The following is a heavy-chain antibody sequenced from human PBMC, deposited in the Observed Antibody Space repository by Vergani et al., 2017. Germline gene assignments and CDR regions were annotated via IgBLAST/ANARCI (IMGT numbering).Heavy chain of an antibody. D-gene: IGHD3-10*01. Sequence: QLQLQESGPGLVKPSETLSLSCGVSGDSISRSHSYWGFIRQPPGKGLEWIGSISSSGSPYYNPTLKSRLAFSVDTSKNLFSLRLKSVTATDTGMYYCARPVGPSAIADGYHVWGQGTMVTVS. CDR2: ISSSGSP. V-gene: IGHV4-39*02. CDR3: ARPVGPSAIADGYHV. J-gene: IGHJ3*01. CDR1: GDSISRSHSY.